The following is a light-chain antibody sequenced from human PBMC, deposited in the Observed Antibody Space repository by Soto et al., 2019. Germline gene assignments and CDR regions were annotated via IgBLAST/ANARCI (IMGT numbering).Light chain of an antibody. J-gene: IGKJ1*01. CDR1: HSLVYSDGISY. CDR3: MEGTHWPPWT. V-gene: IGKV2-30*01. CDR2: KVS. Sequence: DVVMTQSPLSLSVTLGQPASISCRSSHSLVYSDGISYLNWFQQRPGQSPRRLIYKVSNRDSGVPDRLSGSGSGTDFTLKISRVEADDVGIYYCMEGTHWPPWTFGQGNKVEIK.